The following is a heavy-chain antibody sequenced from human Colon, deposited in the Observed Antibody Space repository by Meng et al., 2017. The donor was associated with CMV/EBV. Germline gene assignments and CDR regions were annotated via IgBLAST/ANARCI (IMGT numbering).Heavy chain of an antibody. D-gene: IGHD3-3*01. CDR1: GFTFSSFE. Sequence: AWAGSGFTFSSFEMNWVRQAPGKGLEWVSFISSSGGTIYYADSVKGRFTISRDNAKNSLYLQMNSLRAEDTAVYYCARDFWSGYIGNYYYGIDAWGQGTTVTVSS. J-gene: IGHJ6*02. CDR2: ISSSGGTI. CDR3: ARDFWSGYIGNYYYGIDA. V-gene: IGHV3-48*03.